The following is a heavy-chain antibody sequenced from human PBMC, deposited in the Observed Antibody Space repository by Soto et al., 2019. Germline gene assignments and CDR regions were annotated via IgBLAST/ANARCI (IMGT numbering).Heavy chain of an antibody. J-gene: IGHJ6*02. CDR1: GYTFTSYG. D-gene: IGHD3-10*01. CDR3: ARDRAGKKWIVEYYYYGLDV. Sequence: ASVKVSCKASGYTFTSYGISWVRQAPGQGLEWMGWISAYNGNTNYAQKLQGRVTMTTDTSTSTAYMELRSLRSDDTAVYYCARDRAGKKWIVEYYYYGLDVWGQGTTVTVSS. CDR2: ISAYNGNT. V-gene: IGHV1-18*01.